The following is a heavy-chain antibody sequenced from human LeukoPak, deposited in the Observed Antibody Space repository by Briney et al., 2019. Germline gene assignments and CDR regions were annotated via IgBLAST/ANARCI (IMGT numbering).Heavy chain of an antibody. D-gene: IGHD3-10*01. CDR3: ARHKGQLWFGESLIDY. Sequence: SETLSLTCTVSGGSISSYYWSWLRQPPGKGLEWVGYIYYSGSTNYNPSLKSRVTISVDTSKNQFSLKLSSVTAADTAVYYCARHKGQLWFGESLIDYWGQGTLVTVSS. J-gene: IGHJ4*02. CDR2: IYYSGST. V-gene: IGHV4-59*08. CDR1: GGSISSYY.